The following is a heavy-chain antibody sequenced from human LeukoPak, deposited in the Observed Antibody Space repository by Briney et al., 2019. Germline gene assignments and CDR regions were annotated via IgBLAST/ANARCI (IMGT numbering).Heavy chain of an antibody. CDR2: IRYDGGNK. V-gene: IGHV3-30*02. CDR1: GITFSNYG. CDR3: AKMGGRGSIAYDIDY. D-gene: IGHD5-12*01. J-gene: IGHJ4*02. Sequence: GGSLRLSCAASGITFSNYGMHWVRQAPGKGLEWVAFIRYDGGNKNYADSVKGRFTISRDNSNNTLYLQMNSLRAEATAVNYWAKMGGRGSIAYDIDYWGQGTLVTVSS.